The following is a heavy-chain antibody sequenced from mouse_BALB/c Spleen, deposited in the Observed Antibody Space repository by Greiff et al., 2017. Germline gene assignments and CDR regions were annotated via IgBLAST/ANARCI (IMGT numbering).Heavy chain of an antibody. CDR3: ARGYGNWYMDY. Sequence: EVQLQQSGPELAKPGASVKISCKASGYSFTGYFMNWVMQSHGKSLEWIGRINPYNGDTFYNQKFKGKATLTVDKSSSTAHMELRSLASEDSAVYYCARGYGNWYMDYWGQGTSVTVSS. CDR1: GYSFTGYF. CDR2: INPYNGDT. J-gene: IGHJ4*01. V-gene: IGHV1-20*02. D-gene: IGHD2-1*01.